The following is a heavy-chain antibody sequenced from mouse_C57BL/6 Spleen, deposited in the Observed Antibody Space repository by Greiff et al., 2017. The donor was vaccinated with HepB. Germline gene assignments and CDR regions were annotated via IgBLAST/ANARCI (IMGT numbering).Heavy chain of an antibody. CDR1: GYTFTTYP. J-gene: IGHJ2*01. CDR2: FHPYNDDT. CDR3: ARGIYYDYDGYYFDY. V-gene: IGHV1-47*01. D-gene: IGHD2-4*01. Sequence: VQLQQSGAELVKPGASVKMSCKASGYTFTTYPIEWMKQNHGKSLEWIGNFHPYNDDTKYNEKFKGKATLTVEKSSSTVYLELSRLTSDDSAVYYCARGIYYDYDGYYFDYWGQGTTLTVSS.